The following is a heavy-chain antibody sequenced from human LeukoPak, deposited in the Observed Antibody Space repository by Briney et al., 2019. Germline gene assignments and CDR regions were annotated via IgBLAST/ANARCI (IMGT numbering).Heavy chain of an antibody. CDR3: ARMVRERHSFDI. Sequence: SETLSLTCAVYGGSFSAFYWSWLRRPPGKNLEWIGEINHSGSTNQNPSLKSRVTMSVDTSNHRFSLRLRSVTAADTAVYYCARMVRERHSFDIWGRGTMVTVSS. CDR1: GGSFSAFY. J-gene: IGHJ3*02. CDR2: INHSGST. D-gene: IGHD3-10*01. V-gene: IGHV4-34*01.